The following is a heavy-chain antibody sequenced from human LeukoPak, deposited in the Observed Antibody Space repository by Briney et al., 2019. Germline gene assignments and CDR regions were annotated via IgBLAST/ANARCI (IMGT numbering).Heavy chain of an antibody. CDR3: ARDLRRILGIRPSYYYMDV. CDR2: ISSGGDYK. J-gene: IGHJ6*03. Sequence: GGSLRLSCAASGFTFSSFSMNWVRQAPGKGLEWVSSISSGGDYKHYADSVKGRLTISRDNAKNSLFLQMNSLRAEDTAVYYCARDLRRILGIRPSYYYMDVWGKGTTVTISS. CDR1: GFTFSSFS. D-gene: IGHD7-27*01. V-gene: IGHV3-21*04.